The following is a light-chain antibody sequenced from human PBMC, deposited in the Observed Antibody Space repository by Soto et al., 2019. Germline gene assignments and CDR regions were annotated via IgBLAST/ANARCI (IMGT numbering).Light chain of an antibody. Sequence: DIQMTQSPSTLSASVGDRVTITCRASQSISSWLAWYQKKPGKAPKLVIYDASSLESGVPSRFSGSGSGTEFTLTITSLQPDDFATYYCQQYNSYPWTFGQGTKVDI. CDR2: DAS. CDR3: QQYNSYPWT. V-gene: IGKV1-5*01. J-gene: IGKJ1*01. CDR1: QSISSW.